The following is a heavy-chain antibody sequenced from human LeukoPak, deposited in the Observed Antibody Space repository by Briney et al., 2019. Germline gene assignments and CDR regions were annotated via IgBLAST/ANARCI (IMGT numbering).Heavy chain of an antibody. CDR2: IDPSAGST. D-gene: IGHD3-10*01. V-gene: IGHV1-46*01. CDR3: ASYGSGVQASFDN. Sequence: ASVKVSCKASGYTFTGYYMHWVRQAPGQGLEWMGIIDPSAGSTTYAQKFQGRVTMTRDTSTSTVYMELSSLRSEDTAVYYCASYGSGVQASFDNWGQGTLVTVSS. J-gene: IGHJ4*02. CDR1: GYTFTGYY.